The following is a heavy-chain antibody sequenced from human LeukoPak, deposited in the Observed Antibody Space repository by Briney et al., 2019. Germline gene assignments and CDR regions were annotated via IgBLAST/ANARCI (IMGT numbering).Heavy chain of an antibody. Sequence: PGGSLRLSCAASGFTFSSYSMNWVRQAPGKGLEWVSSISSSSSYIYYADSVKGRFTIYRDNAKNSLYLQMNSLRAEDTAVYYCARAHYDSSGYYWETYYFDYWGQGTLVTVSS. CDR1: GFTFSSYS. J-gene: IGHJ4*02. D-gene: IGHD3-22*01. V-gene: IGHV3-21*01. CDR3: ARAHYDSSGYYWETYYFDY. CDR2: ISSSSSYI.